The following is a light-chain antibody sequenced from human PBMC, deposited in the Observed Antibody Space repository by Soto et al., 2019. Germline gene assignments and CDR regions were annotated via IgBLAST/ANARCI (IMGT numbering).Light chain of an antibody. CDR1: QSVSDE. CDR2: HAS. CDR3: QQYNNWPPWP. Sequence: IVVTQSPATVSVSPGEGATLSCRASQSVSDELAWYQQKPGQAPRLLIYHASARATGIPARFSGSGSGTEFTLTISGLQSEDFAVYYCQQYNNWPPWPFGQGTKVAIK. V-gene: IGKV3-15*01. J-gene: IGKJ1*01.